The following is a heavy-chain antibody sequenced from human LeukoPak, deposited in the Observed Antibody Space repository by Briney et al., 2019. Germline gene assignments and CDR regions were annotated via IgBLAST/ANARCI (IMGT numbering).Heavy chain of an antibody. CDR2: ISYSGST. Sequence: SETLSLICTFSGGSISGYYWSWIRQPPGKGLEWIGYISYSGSTNYNPSLKSRVTMSVDTSKNQFSLKLSSVTAADTAVYFCARNWGSYAFDIWGQGTMVTVSS. D-gene: IGHD7-27*01. CDR3: ARNWGSYAFDI. V-gene: IGHV4-59*08. CDR1: GGSISGYY. J-gene: IGHJ3*02.